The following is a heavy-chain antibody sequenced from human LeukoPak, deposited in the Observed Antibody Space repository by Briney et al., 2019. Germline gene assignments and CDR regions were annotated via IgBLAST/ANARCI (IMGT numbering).Heavy chain of an antibody. V-gene: IGHV1-2*06. CDR3: ARGPFYYDSSGWTFHFDY. CDR2: INPNSGGT. CDR1: GYTFTGYY. D-gene: IGHD3-22*01. Sequence: ASVKVSCKASGYTFTGYYMRWVRQAPGQGLEWMGRINPNSGGTNYAQKFQGRVTMTRDTSISTAYMELSRLRSDDTAVYYCARGPFYYDSSGWTFHFDYWGQGTLVTVSS. J-gene: IGHJ4*02.